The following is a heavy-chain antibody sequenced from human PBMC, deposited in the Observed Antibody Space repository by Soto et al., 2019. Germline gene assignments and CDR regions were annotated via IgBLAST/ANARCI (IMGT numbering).Heavy chain of an antibody. Sequence: QVQLVQSGAEVKKPGSSVKVSCKASGGTFSSYAISWVRQAPGQGLEWMGGIIPIFGTANYAQKFQGRVTITADKSTSTAYMELSSLRSEDTAVYYCARGSGEGYSSYYYGMDVWGQGTTVTVSS. J-gene: IGHJ6*02. CDR1: GGTFSSYA. V-gene: IGHV1-69*06. D-gene: IGHD3-3*01. CDR2: IIPIFGTA. CDR3: ARGSGEGYSSYYYGMDV.